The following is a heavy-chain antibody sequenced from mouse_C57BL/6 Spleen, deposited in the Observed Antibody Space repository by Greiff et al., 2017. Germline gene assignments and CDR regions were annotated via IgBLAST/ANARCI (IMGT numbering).Heavy chain of an antibody. Sequence: QVQLQQSGAELVRPGASVTLSCKASGYTFTDYEMHWVKQTPVHGLEWIGAIDPETGGTAYNQKFKGKAILTADKSSSTAYMELRSLTSEDSAVYYCTRAEGLYDGYCGAWFAYWGQGTLVTVSA. CDR3: TRAEGLYDGYCGAWFAY. J-gene: IGHJ3*01. CDR2: IDPETGGT. CDR1: GYTFTDYE. D-gene: IGHD2-3*01. V-gene: IGHV1-15*01.